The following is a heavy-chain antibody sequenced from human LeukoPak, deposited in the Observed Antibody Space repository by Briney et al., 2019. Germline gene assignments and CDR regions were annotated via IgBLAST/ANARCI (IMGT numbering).Heavy chain of an antibody. CDR2: ISGSGGNT. Sequence: GGSLRLSCAASGFTFSTYAMKWVRQAPGKGLEWVSSISGSGGNTYYADSVKGRFTISRDNSKNTLYLQMSSLRAEDTAVYFCAKPNMGIAPIDCWGQGTLVTVSS. CDR1: GFTFSTYA. J-gene: IGHJ4*02. V-gene: IGHV3-23*01. D-gene: IGHD6-13*01. CDR3: AKPNMGIAPIDC.